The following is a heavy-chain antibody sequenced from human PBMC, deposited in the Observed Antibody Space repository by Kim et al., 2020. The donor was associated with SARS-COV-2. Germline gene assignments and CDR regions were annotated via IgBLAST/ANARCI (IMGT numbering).Heavy chain of an antibody. Sequence: GGSLRLSCAASGFTFSSYAMSWVRQAPGKGLEWVSAISGSGGSTYYADSVKGRFTISRDNSKNTLYLQMNSLGAEDTAVYYCAKRGGIVVVVPLKYFDYWGQGSLVTVSS. CDR1: GFTFSSYA. D-gene: IGHD2-15*01. CDR2: ISGSGGST. CDR3: AKRGGIVVVVPLKYFDY. V-gene: IGHV3-23*01. J-gene: IGHJ4*02.